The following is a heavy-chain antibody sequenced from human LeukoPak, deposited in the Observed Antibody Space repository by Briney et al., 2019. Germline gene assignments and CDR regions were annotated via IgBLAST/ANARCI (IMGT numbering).Heavy chain of an antibody. CDR3: ARDVYGDYVRGNWFDP. V-gene: IGHV3-48*01. D-gene: IGHD4-17*01. J-gene: IGHJ5*02. Sequence: PGGSLRLSCAASGFTFSSYSMNWVRQAPGKGLEWVSYISSSSSSIHYADSVKGRFTISRDNAKSSLYLQMNSLRAEDTAVYYCARDVYGDYVRGNWFDPWGQGTLVTVSS. CDR2: ISSSSSSI. CDR1: GFTFSSYS.